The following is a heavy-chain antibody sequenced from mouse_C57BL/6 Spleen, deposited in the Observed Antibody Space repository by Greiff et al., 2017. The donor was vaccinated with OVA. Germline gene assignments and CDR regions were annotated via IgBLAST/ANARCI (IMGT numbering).Heavy chain of an antibody. Sequence: QVQLKESGAELVKPGASVKLSCKASGYTFTEYTIHWVKQRSGQGLEWIGWFYPGSGSIKYNEKFKDKATLTADKSSSTVYMELSRLTSEDSAVYFCARHEGLPVTPTDAMDYWGQGTSVTVSS. CDR3: ARHEGLPVTPTDAMDY. D-gene: IGHD2-5*01. CDR1: GYTFTEYT. CDR2: FYPGSGSI. V-gene: IGHV1-62-2*01. J-gene: IGHJ4*01.